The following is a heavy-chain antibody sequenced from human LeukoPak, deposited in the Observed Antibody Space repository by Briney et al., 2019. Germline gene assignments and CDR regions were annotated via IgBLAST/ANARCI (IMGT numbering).Heavy chain of an antibody. CDR1: GFTFSSYS. Sequence: GGSLRLSCATSGFTFSSYSMSWVRQAPGKGLEWVSSISSSSSCIYYGDSMKGRFTISRDNAKNSLYLQMNSLRAEDTAVYYCARGDILTGYSFPTFDYWGQGTLVTVSS. CDR3: ARGDILTGYSFPTFDY. D-gene: IGHD3-9*01. CDR2: ISSSSSCI. J-gene: IGHJ4*02. V-gene: IGHV3-21*01.